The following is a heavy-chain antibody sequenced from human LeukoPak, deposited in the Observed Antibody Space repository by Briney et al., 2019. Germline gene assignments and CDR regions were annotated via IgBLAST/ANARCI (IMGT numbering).Heavy chain of an antibody. V-gene: IGHV4-30-2*01. D-gene: IGHD1-1*01. CDR1: GGSISSGGYS. J-gene: IGHJ4*02. CDR3: ARVAETTPSAPFDY. Sequence: SETLSLTCAVSGGSISSGGYSWSWIRQPPGKGLEWIGYIYHSGSTYYNPSLKSRVTISVDRSKNQFSLKLSSVTAADTAVYYCARVAETTPSAPFDYRGQGTLVTVFS. CDR2: IYHSGST.